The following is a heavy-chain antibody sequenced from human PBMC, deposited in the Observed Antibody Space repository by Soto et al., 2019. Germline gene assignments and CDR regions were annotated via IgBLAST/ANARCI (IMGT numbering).Heavy chain of an antibody. CDR2: IYSGGST. D-gene: IGHD3-16*02. J-gene: IGHJ3*02. CDR3: ARGMSMITFGGVIVTDAFDI. CDR1: GFTVSSNY. V-gene: IGHV3-66*01. Sequence: GGSLRLSCAASGFTVSSNYMSWVRQAPGKGLEWVSVIYSGGSTYYADSVKGRFTISRDNSKNTLYLQMNSLRAEDTAVYYCARGMSMITFGGVIVTDAFDIWGQGTMVTVSS.